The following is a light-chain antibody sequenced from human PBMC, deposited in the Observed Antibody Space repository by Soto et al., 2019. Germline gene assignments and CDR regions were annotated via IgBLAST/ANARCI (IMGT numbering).Light chain of an antibody. CDR2: DVT. V-gene: IGLV2-14*03. J-gene: IGLJ1*01. CDR1: SSDIGGYNY. Sequence: QSVLTQPASVSGSPGQSITISCIGTSSDIGGYNYVSWYQHHPGKAPKLMIYDVTNRPSGVSNRFSASKSGNTASLTISGLQAEDEADYYCSSYTSSATYVFGTGTKLTVL. CDR3: SSYTSSATYV.